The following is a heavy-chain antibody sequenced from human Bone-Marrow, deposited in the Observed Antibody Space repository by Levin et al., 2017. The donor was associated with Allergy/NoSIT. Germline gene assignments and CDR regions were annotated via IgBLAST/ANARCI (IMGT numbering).Heavy chain of an antibody. CDR1: GGTFSNYA. CDR2: IIPIFGSA. J-gene: IGHJ4*02. D-gene: IGHD3-16*01. CDR3: ARGGGSHAYNTFVY. Sequence: SVKVSCTASGGTFSNYAFSWVREAPGHGLEWMGGIIPIFGSANYAQKFQGRVTITADESTSTAYMEMSSLRYEDTAIYYCARGGGSHAYNTFVYWGQGSLVTVSS. V-gene: IGHV1-69*13.